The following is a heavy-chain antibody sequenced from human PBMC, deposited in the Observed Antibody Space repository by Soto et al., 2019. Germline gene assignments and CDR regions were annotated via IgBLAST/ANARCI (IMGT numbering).Heavy chain of an antibody. CDR1: GFTFRSYW. J-gene: IGHJ6*02. CDR3: SRIAATGRVWDV. D-gene: IGHD6-13*01. CDR2: IKQDGSEE. Sequence: EVQLVESGGGLVQPGGSLRLSCVDSGFTFRSYWMSWVRQAPVKGLEGVGNIKQDGSEENYVDSLKGRFTISRDNAKNSSYLKMNSLIVEDTAVYYCSRIAATGRVWDVWGQGTTVVVSS. V-gene: IGHV3-7*01.